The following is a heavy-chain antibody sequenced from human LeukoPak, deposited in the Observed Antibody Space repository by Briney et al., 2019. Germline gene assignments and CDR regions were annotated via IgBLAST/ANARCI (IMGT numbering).Heavy chain of an antibody. CDR2: INAGNGNT. Sequence: ASVKVSCKASGYTFTTYAMHWVRQAPGQSLEWMGCINAGNGNTKYSQKFQGRVTITRDTSASTAYMELSSLRSEDTAVYYCARDSQPHSSSWYRRNWFDPWGQGTLVTVSS. CDR1: GYTFTTYA. J-gene: IGHJ5*02. D-gene: IGHD6-13*01. CDR3: ARDSQPHSSSWYRRNWFDP. V-gene: IGHV1-3*01.